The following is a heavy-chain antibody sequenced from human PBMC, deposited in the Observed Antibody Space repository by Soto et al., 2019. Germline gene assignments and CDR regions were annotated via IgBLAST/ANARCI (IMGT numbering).Heavy chain of an antibody. CDR3: ARWVRDHRLLGRAYFYGVDV. D-gene: IGHD3-3*01. V-gene: IGHV4-34*01. J-gene: IGHJ6*02. CDR2: INHSGST. Sequence: QVQLQQWGAGLLKPSETLSLTCAVYSGSFSGYFWSWIRQPPGKGLGWIGEINHSGSTNYNPSLESRLTISVDTSKNQFSLRLCSVSAADTAVYYCARWVRDHRLLGRAYFYGVDVWGQGNTVTVSS. CDR1: SGSFSGYF.